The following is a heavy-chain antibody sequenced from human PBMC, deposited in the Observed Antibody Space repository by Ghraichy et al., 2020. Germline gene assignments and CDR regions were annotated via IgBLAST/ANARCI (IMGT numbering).Heavy chain of an antibody. CDR2: ISGIASKT. Sequence: GSLNISCAASGIDFSIYAMSWVRQAPGKGLEWVSGISGIASKTYYADSVKGRFTISRDNSKNVLFLQMTGLRAEDTAIYYCAKEVGGHCSGGTCYLQDNFYGVDVWGQGTTVTVSS. CDR3: AKEVGGHCSGGTCYLQDNFYGVDV. D-gene: IGHD2-15*01. CDR1: GIDFSIYA. V-gene: IGHV3-23*01. J-gene: IGHJ6*02.